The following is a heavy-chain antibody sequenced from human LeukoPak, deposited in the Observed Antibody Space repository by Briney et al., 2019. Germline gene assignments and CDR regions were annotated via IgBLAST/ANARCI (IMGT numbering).Heavy chain of an antibody. D-gene: IGHD6-19*01. CDR2: INPSGGST. CDR3: AAVAGTGYYYYMDV. J-gene: IGHJ6*03. Sequence: ASVKVSCKASGYTFTSYDINWVRQAPGQGLEWMGIINPSGGSTSYAQKFQGRVTMTRDMSTSTVYMELSSLRSEDTAVYYCAAVAGTGYYYYMDVWGKGTTVTVSS. CDR1: GYTFTSYD. V-gene: IGHV1-46*01.